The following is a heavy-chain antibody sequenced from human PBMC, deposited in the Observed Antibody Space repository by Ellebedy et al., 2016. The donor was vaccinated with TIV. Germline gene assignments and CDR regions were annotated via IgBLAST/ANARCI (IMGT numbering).Heavy chain of an antibody. CDR3: AHWSGWYLPFDY. D-gene: IGHD6-19*01. Sequence: SGPTLVKPTQTLTLTCTFSGFSLSTSGVGVGWIRQPPGKALEWLALIYWDDDKRYSPSLKSRLTITKGTSKNQVVLTMTNMDPVDTATYYCAHWSGWYLPFDYWGQGTLVTVSS. V-gene: IGHV2-5*02. CDR2: IYWDDDK. CDR1: GFSLSTSGVG. J-gene: IGHJ4*02.